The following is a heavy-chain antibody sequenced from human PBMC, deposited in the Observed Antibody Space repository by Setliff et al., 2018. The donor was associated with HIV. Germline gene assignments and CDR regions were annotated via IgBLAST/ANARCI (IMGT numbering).Heavy chain of an antibody. Sequence: GASVKVSCKASGGTFSSYAISWARQAPGQGLEWMGGIIPILGIANYAQKFQGRVTITADKSTSTAYMELSSLRSEDTALYYCARAVSGWYARKPSFDYWGQGTLVTVSS. CDR1: GGTFSSYA. CDR2: IIPILGIA. CDR3: ARAVSGWYARKPSFDY. V-gene: IGHV1-69*10. D-gene: IGHD6-19*01. J-gene: IGHJ4*02.